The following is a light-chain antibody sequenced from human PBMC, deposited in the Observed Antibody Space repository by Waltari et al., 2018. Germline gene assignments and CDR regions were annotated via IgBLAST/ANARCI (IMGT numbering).Light chain of an antibody. CDR3: QQRSNWPWT. CDR1: QSVNSY. V-gene: IGKV3-11*01. J-gene: IGKJ1*01. CDR2: DAS. Sequence: EIVLTQSPATLSLPPGERATLSCRASQSVNSYLAWYQQKPGQAPRLLIYDASNRATGIPARFSGSGSGTDFTLTISSLEPEDFAVYYCQQRSNWPWTFGQGTKVEIK.